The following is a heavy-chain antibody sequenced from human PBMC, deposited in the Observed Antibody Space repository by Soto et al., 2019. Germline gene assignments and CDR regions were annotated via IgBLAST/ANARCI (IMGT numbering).Heavy chain of an antibody. CDR2: ISSSSTI. Sequence: GSLRLSCAASGFTFSSYSRNWVRQAPGKGLEWVSYISSSSTIYYADSVKGRFTISRDNAKNSLYLQMNSLRAEDTAVYYCARDLGYDFWSGYQDWYFDLWGRGTLVTVSS. V-gene: IGHV3-48*01. CDR1: GFTFSSYS. D-gene: IGHD3-3*01. CDR3: ARDLGYDFWSGYQDWYFDL. J-gene: IGHJ2*01.